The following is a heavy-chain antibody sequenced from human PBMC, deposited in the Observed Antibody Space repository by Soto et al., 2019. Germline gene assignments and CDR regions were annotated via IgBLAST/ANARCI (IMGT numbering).Heavy chain of an antibody. CDR3: TRRRCINGVCYIDY. J-gene: IGHJ4*02. D-gene: IGHD2-8*01. CDR1: GFTFNGSA. V-gene: IGHV3-73*01. CDR2: IRSKVNNFAT. Sequence: PGGSLRLSCAASGFTFNGSAMHWVRQASGRGLEWVGRIRSKVNNFATAYAASVKGRFTVSRDDSKNTAYLQTNSLKIEDTAVYYCTRRRCINGVCYIDYWGQGTLVTVSS.